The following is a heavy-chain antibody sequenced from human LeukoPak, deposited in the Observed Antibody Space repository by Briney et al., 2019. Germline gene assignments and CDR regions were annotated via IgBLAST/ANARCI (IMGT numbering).Heavy chain of an antibody. Sequence: GGSLRLSCAASGFTFSSYSMNWVRQAPGKGLERVSYISSSSSTIYYADSVKGRFTISRDNAKNSLYLQMNSLRAEGTAVYYCALITYYDFWSGPPHRDAFDIWGQGTMVTVSS. J-gene: IGHJ3*02. CDR3: ALITYYDFWSGPPHRDAFDI. V-gene: IGHV3-48*01. CDR1: GFTFSSYS. CDR2: ISSSSSTI. D-gene: IGHD3-3*01.